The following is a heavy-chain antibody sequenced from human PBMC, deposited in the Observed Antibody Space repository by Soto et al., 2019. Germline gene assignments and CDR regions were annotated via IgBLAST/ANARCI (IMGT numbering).Heavy chain of an antibody. V-gene: IGHV4-34*01. CDR2: VSHHGTS. CDR1: DGSLTEYH. CDR3: ARGQSAVDVFFPTPVPFGP. Sequence: SETLSLTCVVYDGSLTEYHWSWVRQTPGKGLEWIGEVSHHGTSHYNPSLGSRVIMSFDTSKDQFSLTLQSVTAADTGIYYCARGQSAVDVFFPTPVPFGPWGPGTPVTV. J-gene: IGHJ5*02. D-gene: IGHD1-1*01.